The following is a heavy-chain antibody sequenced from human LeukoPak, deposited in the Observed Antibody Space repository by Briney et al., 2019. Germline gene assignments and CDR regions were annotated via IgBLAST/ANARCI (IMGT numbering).Heavy chain of an antibody. D-gene: IGHD3-22*01. CDR1: GGSFSGYY. J-gene: IGHJ4*02. CDR3: ARAVVVVTSHYFDY. Sequence: ASETLSLTCAVYGGSFSGYYWSWIRQPPGKGLEWIGEINHSGSTNYNPSLKSRVTISVDTSKNQFSLKLSSVTAADTAVYYCARAVVVVTSHYFDYWGQGTLVTVSS. CDR2: INHSGST. V-gene: IGHV4-34*01.